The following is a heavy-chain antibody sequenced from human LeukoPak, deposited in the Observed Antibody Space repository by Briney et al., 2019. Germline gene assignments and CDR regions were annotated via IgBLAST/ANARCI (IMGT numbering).Heavy chain of an antibody. V-gene: IGHV4-34*01. CDR2: INHSGST. CDR1: GGSFSGYY. CDR3: ARNHYDSSGYYYFFDY. J-gene: IGHJ4*02. D-gene: IGHD3-22*01. Sequence: PSETLSLTCAVYGGSFSGYYWSWIRQPPGKGLEWIGEINHSGSTNYNPSLKSRVTISEDTSKNQFSLKLSSVTAADTAVYYCARNHYDSSGYYYFFDYWGQGTLVTVSS.